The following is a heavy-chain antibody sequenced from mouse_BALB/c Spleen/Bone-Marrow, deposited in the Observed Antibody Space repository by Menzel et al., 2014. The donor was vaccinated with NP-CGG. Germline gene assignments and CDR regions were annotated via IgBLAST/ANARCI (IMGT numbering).Heavy chain of an antibody. CDR1: GFSFSRYW. D-gene: IGHD2-3*01. CDR3: VTTPDY. V-gene: IGHV6-6*02. Sequence: EVKVEESGGGLVQPGGSMKLSCVASGFSFSRYWMSWVRQSPEKGLERVAEIRLKSDNYTTHYAEFVKGKFTISRDDSKSRLYLQMNSLRAEDTGVYYCVTTPDYWGQGTTLTVSS. CDR2: IRLKSDNYTT. J-gene: IGHJ2*01.